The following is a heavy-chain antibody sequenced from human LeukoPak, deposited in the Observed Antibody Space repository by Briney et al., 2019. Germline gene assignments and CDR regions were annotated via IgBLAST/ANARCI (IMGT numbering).Heavy chain of an antibody. CDR2: ISSSSSTI. V-gene: IGHV3-48*04. CDR3: ARDSRYDFWSGYGIIQTPDY. Sequence: LSGGSLRLSCAASGFTFSSYSMNWVRQAPGKGLEWVSYISSSSSTIYYADSVKGRFTISRDNAKNSLYLQMNSLRAEDTAVYYCARDSRYDFWSGYGIIQTPDYWGQGTLVTVSS. CDR1: GFTFSSYS. D-gene: IGHD3-3*01. J-gene: IGHJ4*02.